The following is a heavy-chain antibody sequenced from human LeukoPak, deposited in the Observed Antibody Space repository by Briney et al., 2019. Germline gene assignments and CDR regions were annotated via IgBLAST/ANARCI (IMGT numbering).Heavy chain of an antibody. V-gene: IGHV3-23*01. CDR1: GFIFSSYA. Sequence: GGSLRLSCAASGFIFSSYAMSWVRQAPGKGLEWVSAITVSGGSTYYADSVKGRFTISRDYSKNTLYLQINSLRAEDTAVYYCAKGYSSSSRFDYWGQGTLVTVSS. CDR3: AKGYSSSSRFDY. J-gene: IGHJ4*02. CDR2: ITVSGGST. D-gene: IGHD6-6*01.